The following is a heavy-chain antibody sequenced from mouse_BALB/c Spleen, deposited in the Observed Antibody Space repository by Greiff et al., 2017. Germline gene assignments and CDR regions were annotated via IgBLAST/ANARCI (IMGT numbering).Heavy chain of an antibody. CDR2: INPSNGRT. V-gene: IGHV1S81*02. CDR1: GYTFTSYW. J-gene: IGHJ2*01. D-gene: IGHD1-1*01. CDR3: ARSQNYGSSYFDY. Sequence: QVQLQQSGAELVKPGASVKLSCKASGYTFTSYWMHWVQQRPGQGLEWIGEINPSNGRTNYNEKFKSKATLTVDKSSSTAYMQLSSLTSEESAVYYCARSQNYGSSYFDYWGQGTTLTVSS.